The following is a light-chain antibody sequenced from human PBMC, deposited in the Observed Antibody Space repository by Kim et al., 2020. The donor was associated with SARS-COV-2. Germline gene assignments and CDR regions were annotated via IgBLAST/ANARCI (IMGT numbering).Light chain of an antibody. CDR2: DAS. Sequence: EIVLTRSPGTLSLSPGERATLSCRASQTVSTSYLAWYQQKPGQAPRLLINDASRRATGIPDRFSGSGSGTDFTLTISRLEPEDFAVYYCQQYASSPTTFGGGTKVDIK. V-gene: IGKV3-20*01. CDR1: QTVSTSY. J-gene: IGKJ4*01. CDR3: QQYASSPTT.